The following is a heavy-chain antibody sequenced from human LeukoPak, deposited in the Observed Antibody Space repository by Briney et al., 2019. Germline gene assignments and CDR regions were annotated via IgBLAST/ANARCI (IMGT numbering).Heavy chain of an antibody. V-gene: IGHV4/OR15-8*02. CDR3: SRESGPFCPFGY. J-gene: IGHJ4*02. D-gene: IGHD1-26*01. Sequence: SETLSLTCGVSGGSISGTNWWSWVHQPPGQGLEWIGEISLAGQTNYNPSLNGRVTMSLDKSSNQLSLHLTSVTAPDTATYFCSRESGPFCPFGYWGQGTLVIVSS. CDR2: ISLAGQT. CDR1: GGSISGTNW.